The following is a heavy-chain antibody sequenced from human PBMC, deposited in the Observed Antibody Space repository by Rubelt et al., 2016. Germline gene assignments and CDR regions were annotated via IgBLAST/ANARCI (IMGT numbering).Heavy chain of an antibody. D-gene: IGHD1-26*01. V-gene: IGHV3-11*06. CDR3: ARVSLSAYYGGSYYFDY. Sequence: QVQLVESGGGLVKPGGSLRLSCAASGFTFSDYYMSWIRQAPGKGLEWVSYISSSSSYTNYADSVKGRFTISRDNAKNSLYLQMNSLRAEDTAVYYCARVSLSAYYGGSYYFDYWGQGTLVTVSS. J-gene: IGHJ4*02. CDR1: GFTFSDYY. CDR2: ISSSSSYT.